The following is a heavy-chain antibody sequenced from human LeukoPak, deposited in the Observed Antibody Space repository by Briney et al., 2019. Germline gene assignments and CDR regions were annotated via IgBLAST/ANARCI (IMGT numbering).Heavy chain of an antibody. CDR2: IIDSGDST. D-gene: IGHD1-26*01. V-gene: IGHV3-23*01. CDR1: GFTFNTHA. J-gene: IGHJ4*02. Sequence: PGGSLRLSCAASGFTFNTHAMAWVRQAPGKGLEWVSAIIDSGDSTYYGDSVKGRFAISRDNSGNTLYLQMSNLRAEDTAIYYCAKGSRRSYPYYFDYWGQGTLVTVSS. CDR3: AKGSRRSYPYYFDY.